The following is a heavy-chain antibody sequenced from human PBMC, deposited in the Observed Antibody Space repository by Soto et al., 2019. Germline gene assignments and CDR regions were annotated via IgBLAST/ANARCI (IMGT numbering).Heavy chain of an antibody. V-gene: IGHV3-48*03. CDR2: ISGSNNNI. D-gene: IGHD2-21*02. CDR1: GFTLRNYE. J-gene: IGHJ4*01. CDR3: ASERLCADDCYFFDN. Sequence: LILSCAASGFTLRNYEINWVRHAPGKVLDWISKISGSNNNIYYADSVRGRFTISRDNAKNSLYLQMNSMRAEDTAIYYCASERLCADDCYFFDNWGHGTQVTVSS.